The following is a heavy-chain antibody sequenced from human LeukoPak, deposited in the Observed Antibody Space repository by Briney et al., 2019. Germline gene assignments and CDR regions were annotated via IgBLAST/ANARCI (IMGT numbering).Heavy chain of an antibody. Sequence: GGSLRLSCAASGFTFSSYSMNWVRQAPGKGLEWVSYISSISSTIYYADSVKGRFTISRDNAKNSLYLQMNSLRAEDTAVYYCARGLVVPAAGFFDYWGQGTLVTVSS. J-gene: IGHJ4*02. CDR3: ARGLVVPAAGFFDY. CDR2: ISSISSTI. CDR1: GFTFSSYS. D-gene: IGHD2-2*01. V-gene: IGHV3-48*04.